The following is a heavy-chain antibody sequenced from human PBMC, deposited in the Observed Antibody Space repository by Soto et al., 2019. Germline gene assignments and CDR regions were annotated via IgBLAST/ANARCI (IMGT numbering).Heavy chain of an antibody. CDR3: ARDDGGNFLFGFDY. Sequence: QVQLQESGPGLVKPSETLSLTCTVSGGSVSSGSYYWSWIRQPPGKGLEWIGYIYYSGSTNYNPYLKSRVTISVDTSKNQFSLKLSSVTAADTAVYYCARDDGGNFLFGFDYWGQGTLVTVSS. CDR2: IYYSGST. CDR1: GGSVSSGSYY. D-gene: IGHD2-21*02. J-gene: IGHJ4*02. V-gene: IGHV4-61*01.